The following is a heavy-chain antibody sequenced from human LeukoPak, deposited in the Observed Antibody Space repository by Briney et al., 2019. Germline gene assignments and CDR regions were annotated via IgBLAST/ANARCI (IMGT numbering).Heavy chain of an antibody. CDR2: IWYDGSSK. J-gene: IGHJ4*02. CDR1: GFTFSSYG. D-gene: IGHD5-12*01. Sequence: HGGSLRLSCAASGFTFSSYGMHWVRQAPAKGLEGVEVIWYDGSSKYYADSVKGRFTISRDNSKNTLYLQMNSLRAEDTAVYYFARSYSGYDPTLFDYWGQGTLVTVSS. V-gene: IGHV3-33*01. CDR3: ARSYSGYDPTLFDY.